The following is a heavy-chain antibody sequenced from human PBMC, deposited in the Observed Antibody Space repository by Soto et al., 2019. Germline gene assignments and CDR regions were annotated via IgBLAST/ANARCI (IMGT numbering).Heavy chain of an antibody. Sequence: SETLSLTCTVSGGSISSYYWSWIRQPPGKGLEWIGYIYYSGSTNYNPSLKSRVTISVDTSKNQFSLKLISVTAADTAVYYCARESCSGGSCYQKGGDYYYYYYMDVWGKGTTVTVSS. D-gene: IGHD2-15*01. V-gene: IGHV4-59*01. CDR1: GGSISSYY. CDR3: ARESCSGGSCYQKGGDYYYYYYMDV. J-gene: IGHJ6*03. CDR2: IYYSGST.